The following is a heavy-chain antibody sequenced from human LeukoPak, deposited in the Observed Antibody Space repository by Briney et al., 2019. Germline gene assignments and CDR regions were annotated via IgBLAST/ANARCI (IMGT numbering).Heavy chain of an antibody. CDR1: GFTFSSYG. J-gene: IGHJ6*03. CDR2: IRYDGSNK. Sequence: GGSLRLSCAASGFTFSSYGMHWVRQAPGKGLEWVAFIRYDGSNKYYADSVKGRFTISRDNSKNTLYLQMNSLRAEDTAVYYCAKEGGDPRGWYYYYMDVWGKGTTVTISS. D-gene: IGHD4-17*01. CDR3: AKEGGDPRGWYYYYMDV. V-gene: IGHV3-30*02.